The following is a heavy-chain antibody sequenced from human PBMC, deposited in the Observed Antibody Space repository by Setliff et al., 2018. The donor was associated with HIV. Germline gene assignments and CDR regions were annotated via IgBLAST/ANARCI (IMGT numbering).Heavy chain of an antibody. Sequence: ASVKVSCKASGYTFTSYGINWVRQAPGQGPEWVGWISGYNGDTKYAQRFQGRLTMTTETSTSTAYMDLRSLRSDDTALYYCARDGLGHDAFDIWGQGTMVTVSS. CDR2: ISGYNGDT. CDR1: GYTFTSYG. CDR3: ARDGLGHDAFDI. V-gene: IGHV1-18*01. D-gene: IGHD6-6*01. J-gene: IGHJ3*02.